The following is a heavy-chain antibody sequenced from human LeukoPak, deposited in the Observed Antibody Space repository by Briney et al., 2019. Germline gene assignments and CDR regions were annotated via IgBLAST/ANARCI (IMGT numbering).Heavy chain of an antibody. V-gene: IGHV4-59*08. CDR2: IYYDGNT. CDR3: ASVGFVGHYSGSPYYFDY. D-gene: IGHD6-6*01. Sequence: SETLSLTCIVSGGSISNYYWSWIRQPPGKTLEWIGYIYYDGNTNYNPSLKSRVTISVDRSKNQFSLKLSFVTPGAAVVYVCASVGFVGHYSGSPYYFDYWGQGALVTVSS. J-gene: IGHJ4*02. CDR1: GGSISNYY.